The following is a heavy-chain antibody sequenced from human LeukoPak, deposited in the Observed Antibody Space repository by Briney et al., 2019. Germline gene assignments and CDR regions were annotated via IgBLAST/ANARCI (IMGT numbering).Heavy chain of an antibody. CDR3: ARDLSAAYDF. D-gene: IGHD6-19*01. V-gene: IGHV3-33*01. Sequence: PGGSLRLSCAASGFPFSSYGMHWVRQAPGKGLEWVARLVYDERNDYANSVKGRFTISRDNSKNTLYLQMDNLRVDDTAVYYCARDLSAAYDFWGQGILLTLSS. J-gene: IGHJ4*02. CDR1: GFPFSSYG. CDR2: LVYDERN.